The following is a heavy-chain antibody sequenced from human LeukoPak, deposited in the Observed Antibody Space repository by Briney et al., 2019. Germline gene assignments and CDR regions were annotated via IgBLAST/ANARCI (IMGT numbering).Heavy chain of an antibody. CDR3: ARGATTGLYYFDY. Sequence: TGGSLRLSCAASGFTFSSYAMSWVRQAPGKGLEWVSAISGSGGSTYYADSVKGRFTISRDNSKNTLYLQMNSLRAEDTAVYYRARGATTGLYYFDYWGQGTLVTVSS. J-gene: IGHJ4*02. V-gene: IGHV3-23*01. D-gene: IGHD1-26*01. CDR2: ISGSGGST. CDR1: GFTFSSYA.